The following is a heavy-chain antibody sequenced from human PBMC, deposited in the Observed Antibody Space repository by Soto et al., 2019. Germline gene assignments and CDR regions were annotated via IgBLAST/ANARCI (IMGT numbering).Heavy chain of an antibody. CDR1: GFTFSSYG. V-gene: IGHV3-33*01. Sequence: QVQLVESGGGVVQPGRSLRLSCAASGFTFSSYGMHWVRQAPGKGLEWVAVIWYDRSNKYYADSVKGRFTISRDNSKNTLYLQMNSLRAEDTAVYYCARDRGEQLAFYYYYGMDVWGQGTTVTVSS. D-gene: IGHD6-6*01. CDR3: ARDRGEQLAFYYYYGMDV. J-gene: IGHJ6*02. CDR2: IWYDRSNK.